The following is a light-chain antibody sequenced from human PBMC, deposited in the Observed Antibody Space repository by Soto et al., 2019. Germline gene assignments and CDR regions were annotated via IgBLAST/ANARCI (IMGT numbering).Light chain of an antibody. CDR2: KVS. CDR1: QSLVYSDGNTY. V-gene: IGKV2-30*01. Sequence: DVVMTQSPLSLPVTLGQPASISCWSSQSLVYSDGNTYLTWFQQRPGQSPRRLIYKVSNRDSGVPDRFSGSGSDTDFTLKISWVEADDVGVYYCMQGTHGYTFVQGTKLEIK. J-gene: IGKJ2*01. CDR3: MQGTHGYT.